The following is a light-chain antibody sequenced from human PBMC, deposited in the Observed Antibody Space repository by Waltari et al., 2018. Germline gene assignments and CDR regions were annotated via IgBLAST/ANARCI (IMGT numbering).Light chain of an antibody. CDR1: SSNIGAGHD. Sequence: QSVLTQPPSVSGAPGQRITISCTGSSSNIGAGHDVNWYRVFPGAAPKVPLYGTNSRPSGVPDRLSGSKSATSASLAITGLQAEDAADYSCQSLDMSLSGGVVFGGGTKVTVL. CDR2: GTN. J-gene: IGLJ2*01. V-gene: IGLV1-40*01. CDR3: QSLDMSLSGGVV.